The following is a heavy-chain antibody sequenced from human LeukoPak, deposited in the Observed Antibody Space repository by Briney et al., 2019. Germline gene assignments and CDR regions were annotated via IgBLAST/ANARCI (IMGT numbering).Heavy chain of an antibody. CDR1: GGSISSYY. J-gene: IGHJ4*02. D-gene: IGHD3-10*01. CDR3: ARGGGSGSYYNYYFDY. V-gene: IGHV4-59*08. Sequence: SETLSLTCTDSGGSISSYYWSWIRQPPGKGLEWIGYIYYSGSTNYNPSLKSRVTISVDTSKNQFSLKLSSVTAADTAVYYCARGGGSGSYYNYYFDYWGQGTLVTVSS. CDR2: IYYSGST.